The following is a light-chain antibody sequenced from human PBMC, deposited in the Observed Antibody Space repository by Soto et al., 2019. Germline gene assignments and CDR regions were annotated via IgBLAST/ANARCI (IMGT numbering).Light chain of an antibody. CDR3: QQYGSSPPIT. CDR1: QSVSSSY. Sequence: EIVLTQSPGTLSLSPGERATLSCRASQSVSSSYLAWYQQKPGQAPRLLIYGASSRATGIPDRFSGSGSGTDFTLTISSLVPEDFAVYYCQQYGSSPPITFGQGTRLEIK. CDR2: GAS. J-gene: IGKJ5*01. V-gene: IGKV3-20*01.